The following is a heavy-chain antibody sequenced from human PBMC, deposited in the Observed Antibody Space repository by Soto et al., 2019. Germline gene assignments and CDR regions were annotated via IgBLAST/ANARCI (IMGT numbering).Heavy chain of an antibody. CDR1: GFTFSDYV. V-gene: IGHV3-23*01. J-gene: IGHJ4*02. Sequence: GGSLRLSCTASGFTFSDYVMSWVRQAPGRGLEWVSAISGGGSSTFYADSVKGRFVISRDNSKNTIHLQLDSLRAEDTAVYFCARDQILQFENIFDYWEKGALVTVSS. CDR2: ISGGGSST. CDR3: ARDQILQFENIFDY. D-gene: IGHD1-1*01.